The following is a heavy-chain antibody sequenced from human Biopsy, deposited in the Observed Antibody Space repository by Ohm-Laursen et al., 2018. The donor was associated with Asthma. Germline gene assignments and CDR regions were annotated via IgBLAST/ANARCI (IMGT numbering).Heavy chain of an antibody. Sequence: SLRLSCAASGFTFSSYAMNWVRQAPGKGLEWVSTVSGSGGNTYYADSVKGRFTISRDNSKNTLYLQMNSQRAEDTAVYYCVKGGGDIVVVISATTLDYWGQGALVTVSS. J-gene: IGHJ4*02. V-gene: IGHV3-23*01. CDR2: VSGSGGNT. D-gene: IGHD2-15*01. CDR1: GFTFSSYA. CDR3: VKGGGDIVVVISATTLDY.